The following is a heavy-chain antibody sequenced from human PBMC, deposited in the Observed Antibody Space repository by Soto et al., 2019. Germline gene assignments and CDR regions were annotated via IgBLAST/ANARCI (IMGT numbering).Heavy chain of an antibody. CDR1: GFTFSSNS. CDR3: SKIYSRGWSSDY. V-gene: IGHV3-30*18. Sequence: EGWLRRSCAAGGFTFSSNSMRWRRQAPGKGLEWVAVLSYYGSKKYYAHSVKGRCTIYRDNSKNTMPMPTHSLRADDTGVYYCSKIYSRGWSSDYWGQGTL. J-gene: IGHJ4*02. CDR2: LSYYGSKK. D-gene: IGHD6-19*01.